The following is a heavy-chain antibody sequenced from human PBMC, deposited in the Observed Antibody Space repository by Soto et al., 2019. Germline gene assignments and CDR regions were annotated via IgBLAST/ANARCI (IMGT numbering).Heavy chain of an antibody. CDR1: GGTFSSYA. V-gene: IGHV1-69*01. CDR2: IIPIFGAT. Sequence: QVQLVQSGAEVKKPGSSVKVSCKASGGTFSSYAISWVRQAPGQGLEWMGGIIPIFGATNYAQKFQGRVTITGDETPTKAYMELRSLRSEETAGYYCAGDGTTLWEGYYFDYWGQGTLVTVSS. J-gene: IGHJ4*02. CDR3: AGDGTTLWEGYYFDY. D-gene: IGHD1-26*01.